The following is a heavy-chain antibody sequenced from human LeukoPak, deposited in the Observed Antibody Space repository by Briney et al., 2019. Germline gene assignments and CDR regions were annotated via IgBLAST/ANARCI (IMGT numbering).Heavy chain of an antibody. Sequence: PSETLSLTCTVSGGSISNYYWSWIRQHAGTGLEGIGYIYYSGSTSYNPSLKSRVTMSADTSKNQLSLRLSSVTAADTAVYYCARRGAYSGNDLAWYFDLWGRGTLVTVSS. CDR3: ARRGAYSGNDLAWYFDL. V-gene: IGHV4-59*08. CDR1: GGSISNYY. D-gene: IGHD5-12*01. CDR2: IYYSGST. J-gene: IGHJ2*01.